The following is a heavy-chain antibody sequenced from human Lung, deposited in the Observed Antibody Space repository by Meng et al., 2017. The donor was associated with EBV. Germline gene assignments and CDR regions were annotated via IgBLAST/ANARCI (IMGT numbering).Heavy chain of an antibody. Sequence: VKLQEPGPGLVKPSQTLSLPCTVSGGSIRFGDYYWSWIRQPPGKGLEWIGYIYDSGSTSYNPSLMSRVTISVDTSRNQFSLKLTSVTAADTAVYYCAREYSSSSGLPGPWGQGTLVTVSS. CDR2: IYDSGST. V-gene: IGHV4-30-4*08. J-gene: IGHJ5*02. CDR1: GGSIRFGDYY. CDR3: AREYSSSSGLPGP. D-gene: IGHD6-6*01.